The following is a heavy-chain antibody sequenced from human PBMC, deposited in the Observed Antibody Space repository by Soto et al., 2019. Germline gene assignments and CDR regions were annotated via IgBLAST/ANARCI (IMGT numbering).Heavy chain of an antibody. CDR2: IYPSDSDT. Sequence: GESLKISCNGSWFTSNXNWIAWVRQMPGKGLEWMGIIYPSDSDTRYSPSFQGQVTISADKSISTAYLQWTSLKASDTATYYCAAAIGVTESAYFHHWGQGTRVTVSS. CDR3: AAAIGVTESAYFHH. V-gene: IGHV5-51*01. D-gene: IGHD6-19*01. J-gene: IGHJ1*01. CDR1: WFTSNXNW.